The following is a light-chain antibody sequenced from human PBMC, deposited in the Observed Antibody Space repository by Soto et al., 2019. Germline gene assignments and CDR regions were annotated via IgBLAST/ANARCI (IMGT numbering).Light chain of an antibody. J-gene: IGKJ4*01. V-gene: IGKV3-11*01. CDR2: DAS. CDR1: QSVSSY. CDR3: QQRSNWRLT. Sequence: EIVMMQSPATLSVSPGERATLSCRASQSVSSYLAWYQQKPGQAPRLLIYDASNRATGIPARFSGSGSGTDFTLTISSLEPEDFAVYYCQQRSNWRLTFGGGTKVDIK.